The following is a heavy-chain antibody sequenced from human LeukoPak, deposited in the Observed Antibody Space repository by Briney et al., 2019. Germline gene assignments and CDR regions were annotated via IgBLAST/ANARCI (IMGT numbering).Heavy chain of an antibody. CDR3: ARPRNDYGDNNIGYYFDY. Sequence: GGSLRLSCAASGFTFSSYGMHWVRQAPGKGLEWVAVIWYDGSNKYYADSVKGRFTISRDNSKNTLYLQMNSLRAEDTAVYYCARPRNDYGDNNIGYYFDYWGQGTLVTVSS. J-gene: IGHJ4*02. CDR2: IWYDGSNK. CDR1: GFTFSSYG. D-gene: IGHD4-17*01. V-gene: IGHV3-33*01.